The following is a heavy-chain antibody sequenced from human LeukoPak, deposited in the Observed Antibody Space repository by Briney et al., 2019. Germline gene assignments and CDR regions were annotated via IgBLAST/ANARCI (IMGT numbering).Heavy chain of an antibody. V-gene: IGHV3-23*01. J-gene: IGHJ4*02. CDR3: AREGDGYNSPIDY. CDR1: GFTFSSYG. CDR2: ISGSGGST. Sequence: GGSLRLSCAASGFTFSSYGMSWVRQAPGKGLEWVSAISGSGGSTYYADSMKGRFTISRDNAKNTLYLQVNSLRAEDAAVYYCAREGDGYNSPIDYWGQGTLVTVSS. D-gene: IGHD5-24*01.